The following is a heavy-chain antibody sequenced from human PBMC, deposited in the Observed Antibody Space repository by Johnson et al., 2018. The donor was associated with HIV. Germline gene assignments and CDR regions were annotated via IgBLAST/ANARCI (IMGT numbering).Heavy chain of an antibody. V-gene: IGHV3-30-3*01. CDR3: ARDGGAYCGGDCFSDAFDL. J-gene: IGHJ3*01. CDR1: GFTFSRYA. Sequence: QVQLVESGGGVVQPGRSLRLSCAASGFTFSRYAMHWVRQAPGKGLEWVAVISYDGSNKYYADSVKGRFTISRDTSKNTLYLQMDSLRAEETALYYCARDGGAYCGGDCFSDAFDLWGQGTMVTVSS. D-gene: IGHD2-21*02. CDR2: ISYDGSNK.